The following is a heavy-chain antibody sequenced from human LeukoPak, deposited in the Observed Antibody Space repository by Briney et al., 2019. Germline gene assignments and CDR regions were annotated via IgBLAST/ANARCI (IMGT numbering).Heavy chain of an antibody. CDR3: VRSPIGASAY. Sequence: ASVNVSFKPSGYTFTDSYIHWVRQAPGVGLQWMGWISPNNGDTKYAEDFQDRVTMTRDTSISTAYMELTGLTPDDTAVYYWVRSPIGASAYWGRGTLVTVSS. D-gene: IGHD3-10*01. J-gene: IGHJ4*02. CDR2: ISPNNGDT. CDR1: GYTFTDSY. V-gene: IGHV1-2*02.